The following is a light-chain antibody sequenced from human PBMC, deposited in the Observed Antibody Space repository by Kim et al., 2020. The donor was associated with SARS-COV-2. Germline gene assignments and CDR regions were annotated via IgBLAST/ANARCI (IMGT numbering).Light chain of an antibody. CDR3: QVWDSGSDHYV. CDR2: FNN. Sequence: APGETAPSSCGGENIRLKNVHWCQQKPGLAPLLIIYFNNLRLSGIPDRFSGSNSGNTATLTISGVEAGDEADYYCQVWDSGSDHYVFGTGTKVTVL. CDR1: NIRLKN. J-gene: IGLJ1*01. V-gene: IGLV3-21*04.